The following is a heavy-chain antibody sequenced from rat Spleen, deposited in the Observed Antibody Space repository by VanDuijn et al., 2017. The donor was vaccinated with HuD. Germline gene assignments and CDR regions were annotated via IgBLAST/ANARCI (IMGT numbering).Heavy chain of an antibody. J-gene: IGHJ3*01. V-gene: IGHV5-7*01. Sequence: EVQLVESDGGLVQPGRSLKLSCAASGFTFSDYNMAWVRQAPKKGLEWVATISTGGSTYYPDSVKGRFTISRDNAKSTLYLQMNSLRSEDTATYYCVRQDTAGYSNWFAYWGKGTLVTVSS. CDR3: VRQDTAGYSNWFAY. CDR2: ISTGGST. CDR1: GFTFSDYN. D-gene: IGHD2-5*01.